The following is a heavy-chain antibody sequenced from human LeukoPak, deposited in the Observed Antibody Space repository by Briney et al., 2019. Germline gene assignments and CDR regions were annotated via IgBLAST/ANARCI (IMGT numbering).Heavy chain of an antibody. CDR2: ISYDGSNK. CDR1: GFTFSSYA. V-gene: IGHV3-30-3*02. D-gene: IGHD4-17*01. CDR3: ANEIRPNDY. J-gene: IGHJ4*02. Sequence: PGGFLRLSCAASGFTFSSYAMHWVRQAPGKGLEWVAVISYDGSNKYYADSVKGRFTISRDNSKNTLYLQMNSLRAEDTAVYYCANEIRPNDYWGQGTQATVSS.